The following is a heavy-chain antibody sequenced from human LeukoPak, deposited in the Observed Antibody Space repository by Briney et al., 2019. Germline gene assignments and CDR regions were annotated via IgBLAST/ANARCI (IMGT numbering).Heavy chain of an antibody. CDR2: IYYSGNT. V-gene: IGHV4-59*01. Sequence: PSETLSLTCTVSSGSISNYYWSWIRQPPGKGLEWIGYIYYSGNTNYNPSLKSRVTISVDTSKDQFSLKLSSVTAADTAVYYCASRDCSGGRCHFAGADPFDYWGQGTLVTVSS. J-gene: IGHJ4*02. CDR3: ASRDCSGGRCHFAGADPFDY. D-gene: IGHD2-15*01. CDR1: SGSISNYY.